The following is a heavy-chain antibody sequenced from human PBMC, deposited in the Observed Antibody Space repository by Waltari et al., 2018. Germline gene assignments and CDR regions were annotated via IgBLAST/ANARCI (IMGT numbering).Heavy chain of an antibody. D-gene: IGHD3-16*01. CDR3: ARDGNGGGV. CDR1: GFTVSNNY. J-gene: IGHJ6*02. Sequence: EVQLVESGGGLVQPGGSLRLSCAASGFTVSNNYMKWVRQAPGEVLELVSLNYNGGKTNHADSVKGRFTISRDNSKNTLYLQMNSLRAEDSAVYYCARDGNGGGVWGRGTTVTVSS. V-gene: IGHV3-66*01. CDR2: NYNGGKT.